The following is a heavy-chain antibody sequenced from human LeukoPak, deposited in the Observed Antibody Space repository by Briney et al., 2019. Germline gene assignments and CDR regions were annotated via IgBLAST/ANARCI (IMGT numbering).Heavy chain of an antibody. V-gene: IGHV1-24*01. CDR3: ATEPWGNDPFFGY. J-gene: IGHJ4*02. CDR1: GYTLTELS. CDR2: FDPEDGEA. D-gene: IGHD1-1*01. Sequence: ASVKVSCKVSGYTLTELSMQWVREAPGKGLEWMVGFDPEDGEAIYAQKFQGRVTMTEDTSTDTAYMELSSLRSEDTAVYYCATEPWGNDPFFGYWGQGTLVTVSS.